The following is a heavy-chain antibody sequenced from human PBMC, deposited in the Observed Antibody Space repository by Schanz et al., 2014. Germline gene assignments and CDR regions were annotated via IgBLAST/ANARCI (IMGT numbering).Heavy chain of an antibody. CDR2: INPSSGTT. CDR3: ARDGEAAAGCDY. Sequence: QVQLVQSGAEVKKPGVSVKVSCKASGYTFTTYYIHWVRQAPGQGLEWMGKINPSSGTTRIAQNFQGRLAVTRDPSASTVNMELSSLRSEDTAVYYCARDGEAAAGCDYWGQGTLVTVSS. V-gene: IGHV1-46*03. J-gene: IGHJ4*02. CDR1: GYTFTTYY. D-gene: IGHD6-13*01.